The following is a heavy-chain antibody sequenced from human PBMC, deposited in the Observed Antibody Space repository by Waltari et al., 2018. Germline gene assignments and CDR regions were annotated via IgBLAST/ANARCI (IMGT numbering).Heavy chain of an antibody. J-gene: IGHJ4*02. CDR1: GFTFTSSA. V-gene: IGHV1-58*01. D-gene: IGHD2-15*01. CDR3: AAYCSGGSCYSPFDY. Sequence: QMQLVQSGPEVKKPGTSVKVSCKASGFTFTSSAVQWVRPARGQRLEWIGWIVVGSGNTNYAQKFQERVTITRDMSTSTAYMELSSLRSEDTAVYYCAAYCSGGSCYSPFDYWGQGTLVTVSS. CDR2: IVVGSGNT.